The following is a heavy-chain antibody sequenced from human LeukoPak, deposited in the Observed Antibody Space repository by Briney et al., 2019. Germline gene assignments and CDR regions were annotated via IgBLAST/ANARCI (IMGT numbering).Heavy chain of an antibody. CDR1: GYTFTDYY. Sequence: GASVKVSCKASGYTFTDYYIHWVRQAPGQGLEWMGRINPNSGGTNFAQKFQGRVTTTRDTSVSTAYMELTRLRSDDTAVYYCARDFERPDFWGQGTLVTVSS. J-gene: IGHJ4*02. CDR2: INPNSGGT. CDR3: ARDFERPDF. V-gene: IGHV1-2*06.